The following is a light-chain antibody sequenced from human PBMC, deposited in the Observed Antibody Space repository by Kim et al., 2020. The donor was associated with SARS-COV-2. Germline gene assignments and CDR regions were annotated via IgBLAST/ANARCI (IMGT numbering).Light chain of an antibody. Sequence: PSQTAGVFRGGKSIGGKSVPWFQLKAGQGPVLVIYYDNIRPSGIPERFSGSNSGSAATLTIRRVEAGDEADYYCQVWDAGSDHWVFGGGTQLTVL. CDR3: QVWDAGSDHWV. J-gene: IGLJ3*02. CDR2: YDN. CDR1: SIGGKS. V-gene: IGLV3-21*04.